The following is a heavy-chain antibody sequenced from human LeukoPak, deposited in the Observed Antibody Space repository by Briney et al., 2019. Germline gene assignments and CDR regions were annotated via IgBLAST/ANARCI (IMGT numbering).Heavy chain of an antibody. CDR2: VWHDGSNR. Sequence: GGSLRLSCTAPGFTFSGYAIHWIRQAPGKGLEWVALVWHDGSNRYYADSVKGRFTISRDNSKNTLYLQMNSLRAEDTAVYYCANEWLWGQGTLVTVSS. V-gene: IGHV3-33*06. D-gene: IGHD3-22*01. CDR1: GFTFSGYA. J-gene: IGHJ4*02. CDR3: ANEWL.